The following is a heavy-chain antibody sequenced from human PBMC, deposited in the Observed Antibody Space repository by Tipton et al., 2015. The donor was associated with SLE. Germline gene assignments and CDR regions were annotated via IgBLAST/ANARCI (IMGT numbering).Heavy chain of an antibody. V-gene: IGHV5-51*01. J-gene: IGHJ3*02. CDR2: IYPGDSDT. CDR3: ARPSLYYYDSSGPPPFDI. D-gene: IGHD3-22*01. CDR1: GYSFTSYW. Sequence: QLVQSGAEVKKPGESLKISCKGSGYSFTSYWIGWVRQMPGKGLEWMGIIYPGDSDTRYSPSFQGQVTISADKSISTAYLQWSSLKASDTAMYYCARPSLYYYDSSGPPPFDIWGQGTMVTVSS.